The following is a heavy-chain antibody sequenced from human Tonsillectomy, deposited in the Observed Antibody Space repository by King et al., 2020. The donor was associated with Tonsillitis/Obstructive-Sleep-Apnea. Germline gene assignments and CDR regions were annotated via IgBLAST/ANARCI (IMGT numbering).Heavy chain of an antibody. D-gene: IGHD6-6*01. Sequence: QLVESGGGLIQPGGSLRLSCAASGFTVSSNYMSWVRQAPGKGLEWVSVTYSGGSTYYADSVKGRFTISRDNSKNTLYLQMNSLRAEDTAVYYCASGGGFSYSSSFDYWGQGTLVTVSS. CDR2: TYSGGST. J-gene: IGHJ4*02. V-gene: IGHV3-53*01. CDR3: ASGGGFSYSSSFDY. CDR1: GFTVSSNY.